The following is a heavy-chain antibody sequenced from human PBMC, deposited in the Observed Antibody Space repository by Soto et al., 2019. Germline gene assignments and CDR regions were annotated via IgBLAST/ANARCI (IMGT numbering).Heavy chain of an antibody. V-gene: IGHV4-59*08. CDR1: GGSISSYY. Sequence: QVQLQESGPGLVKPSETLSLTCTVSGGSISSYYWSWIRQPPGKGLEWIGYIYYSGSTNYNPSLKSRVTISIDTSKNQFSLKLSSVTAADTALYSCARRFSCSGGSCFDYWGQGTLVTVSS. D-gene: IGHD2-15*01. CDR3: ARRFSCSGGSCFDY. CDR2: IYYSGST. J-gene: IGHJ4*02.